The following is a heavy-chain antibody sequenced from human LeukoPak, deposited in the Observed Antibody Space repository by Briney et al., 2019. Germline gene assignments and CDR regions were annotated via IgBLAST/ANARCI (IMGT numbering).Heavy chain of an antibody. CDR1: GGSISSSSYY. CDR3: ARDQEAKQQRDGTFDY. Sequence: SETLSLTCTVSGGSISSSSYYWGWIRQPPGKGLEWIGSIYYSGSTYYNPSLKSRVTISVDTSKNQFSLKLSSVTAADTAVYYCARDQEAKQQRDGTFDYWGQGTLVTVSS. V-gene: IGHV4-39*07. D-gene: IGHD6-13*01. CDR2: IYYSGST. J-gene: IGHJ4*02.